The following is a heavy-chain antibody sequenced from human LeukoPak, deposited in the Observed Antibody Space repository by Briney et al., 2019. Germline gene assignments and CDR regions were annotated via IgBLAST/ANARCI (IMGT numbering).Heavy chain of an antibody. CDR3: AASPVSDSTPYYFVF. CDR1: GLPFRSYW. V-gene: IGHV3-74*03. J-gene: IGHJ4*02. Sequence: PGGSLRLSCAASGLPFRSYWMHWVRQVPGKGLVWVSRINTDDSSPKYVDSVRGRFTISRDNAESTLYLQMNSLRTEDTAVYYCAASPVSDSTPYYFVFWGQGALVTVSS. CDR2: INTDDSSP. D-gene: IGHD2-8*01.